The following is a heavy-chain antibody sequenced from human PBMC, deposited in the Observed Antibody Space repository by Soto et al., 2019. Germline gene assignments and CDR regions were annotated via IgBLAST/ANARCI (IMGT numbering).Heavy chain of an antibody. CDR2: IYYSGST. CDR3: ARLHVWGQYYYGSGSSDTRIDY. V-gene: IGHV4-39*01. CDR1: GGSISSSSYY. J-gene: IGHJ4*02. D-gene: IGHD3-10*01. Sequence: SETLSLTCTVSGGSISSSSYYWGWIRQPPGKGLEWIGSIYYSGSTYYNPSLKSRVTISVDTSKNQFSLKLSSVTAADTAVYYCARLHVWGQYYYGSGSSDTRIDYWGQGTLLTVSS.